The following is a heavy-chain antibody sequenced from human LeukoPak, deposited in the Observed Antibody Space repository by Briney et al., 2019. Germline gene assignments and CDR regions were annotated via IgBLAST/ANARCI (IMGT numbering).Heavy chain of an antibody. D-gene: IGHD3-10*01. CDR2: INGDESST. J-gene: IGHJ4*02. V-gene: IGHV3-74*01. CDR3: ARRSMAGGFYDF. Sequence: GGSLRLSCAASGFIFSSYWMHWVRQAPGKGLVWVSRINGDESSTNYADSVKGRFTISRDNAKNTLYLQMNSLRAEDTAVYYCARRSMAGGFYDFWGQGTLVTVSS. CDR1: GFIFSSYW.